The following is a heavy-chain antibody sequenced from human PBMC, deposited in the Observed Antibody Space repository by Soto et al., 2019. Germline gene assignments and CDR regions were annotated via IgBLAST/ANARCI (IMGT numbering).Heavy chain of an antibody. CDR1: GFTFSSYA. J-gene: IGHJ6*02. CDR2: ISYDGSNK. V-gene: IGHV3-30-3*01. D-gene: IGHD5-18*01. Sequence: QVQLVESGGGVVQPGRSLRLSCAASGFTFSSYAMHWVRQAPGKGLEWVAVISYDGSNKYYADSVKGRFTISRDNSQNTLYLQMNSLRAEDPAWYYCARDRMGGPAMVLPVGVAVWGQGTTVSVSS. CDR3: ARDRMGGPAMVLPVGVAV.